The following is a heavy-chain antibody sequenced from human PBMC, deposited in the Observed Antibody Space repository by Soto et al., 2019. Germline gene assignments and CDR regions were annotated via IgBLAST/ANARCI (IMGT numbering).Heavy chain of an antibody. Sequence: EAQLVESGGGLVQPGGSLTLSCTASEITLNIYWRHWIRQAPGKGLVWVSRINPESTTLTYADSVTGRFPISRDSAKNPLYFPMDRLSPQDTAIFSLTKNTFGARDPWGQGTLVPVSS. CDR1: EITLNIYW. CDR2: INPESTTL. V-gene: IGHV3-74*01. J-gene: IGHJ5*02. D-gene: IGHD3-9*01. CDR3: TKNTFGARDP.